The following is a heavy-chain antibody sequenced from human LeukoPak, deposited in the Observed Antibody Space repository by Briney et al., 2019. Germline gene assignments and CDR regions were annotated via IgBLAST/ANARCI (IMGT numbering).Heavy chain of an antibody. CDR2: ISWNSGSI. CDR3: AKGRTVLRYFVFDP. J-gene: IGHJ5*02. Sequence: PGRSLRLSCAASGFNLDDYAMHWVRQAPGKGLEWVSGISWNSGSIGYADSVKGRFTISRDNAKNSLYLQMNSLRAEDTALYYCAKGRTVLRYFVFDPWGQGTLVTVSS. CDR1: GFNLDDYA. V-gene: IGHV3-9*01. D-gene: IGHD3-9*01.